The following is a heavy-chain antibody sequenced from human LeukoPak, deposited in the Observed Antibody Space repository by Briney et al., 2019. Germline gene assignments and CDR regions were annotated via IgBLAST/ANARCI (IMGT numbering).Heavy chain of an antibody. CDR3: ARDFIVPDPVAHWGGLDY. V-gene: IGHV3-49*04. J-gene: IGHJ4*02. D-gene: IGHD7-27*01. CDR2: IRSKSYGGTT. Sequence: PGGSLRLSCTTAGFSFGDYAMTWVRQAPGKGLEWVGFIRSKSYGGTTGYAAPFKGRFTISRDDSKSTAYLQMNSLKTEDTAMYYCARDFIVPDPVAHWGGLDYLGQGTLVTVSS. CDR1: GFSFGDYA.